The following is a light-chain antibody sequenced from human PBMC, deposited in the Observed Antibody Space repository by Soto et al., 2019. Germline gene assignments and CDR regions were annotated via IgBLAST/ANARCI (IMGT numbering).Light chain of an antibody. V-gene: IGLV2-14*01. CDR2: EVI. CDR1: SSDVGTYNY. Sequence: QSALAQPASVSGSPGQSITISCTATSSDVGTYNYVSWYQQHPGKAPQLMIFEVINRPSGVSNRFSGSKSGNTASLIISGLQAEDEADYYCSSYTTTSTLVFGGGTQLTVL. J-gene: IGLJ7*01. CDR3: SSYTTTSTLV.